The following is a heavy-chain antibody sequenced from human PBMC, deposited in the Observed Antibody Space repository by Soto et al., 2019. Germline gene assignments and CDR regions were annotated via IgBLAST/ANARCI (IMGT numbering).Heavy chain of an antibody. CDR1: GFTFSSYA. V-gene: IGHV3-23*01. D-gene: IGHD6-13*01. CDR3: AKEQLHSSSWYQGNFDY. Sequence: EVQLLESGGGLVQPGGSLRLSCAASGFTFSSYAMSWVRKAPGKGLEWVSAISGSGGSTYYADSVKGRFTISRDNSKNTLYLQMNSLRAEDTAVYYCAKEQLHSSSWYQGNFDYWGQGTLVTVSS. J-gene: IGHJ4*02. CDR2: ISGSGGST.